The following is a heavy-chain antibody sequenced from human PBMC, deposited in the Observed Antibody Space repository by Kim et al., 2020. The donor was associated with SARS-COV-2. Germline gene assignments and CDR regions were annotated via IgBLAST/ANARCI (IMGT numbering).Heavy chain of an antibody. CDR1: GFTFSSYA. CDR3: ARDSSSWYRAYFQH. D-gene: IGHD6-13*01. CDR2: ISYDGSNK. Sequence: GGSLRLSCAASGFTFSSYAMHWVRQAPGKGLEWVAVISYDGSNKYYADSVKGRFTISRDNSKNTLYLQMNSLRAEDTAVYYCARDSSSWYRAYFQHWGQGTLVTVSS. V-gene: IGHV3-30-3*01. J-gene: IGHJ1*01.